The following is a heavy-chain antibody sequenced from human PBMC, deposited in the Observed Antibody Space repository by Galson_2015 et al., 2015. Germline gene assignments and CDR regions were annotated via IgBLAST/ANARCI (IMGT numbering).Heavy chain of an antibody. V-gene: IGHV5-51*01. CDR2: IYPGDSDT. CDR3: ARAFYGSGSYYADY. CDR1: GYNFPSYW. J-gene: IGHJ4*02. Sequence: QSGAEVKKPGESLKISCKGSGYNFPSYWIGWVRQMPGEGLEWLGIIYPGDSDTRYSPSFQGQVTISADKSISTAYLQWSSLKAPDTATYYCARAFYGSGSYYADYWGQGTLVTVSS. D-gene: IGHD3-10*01.